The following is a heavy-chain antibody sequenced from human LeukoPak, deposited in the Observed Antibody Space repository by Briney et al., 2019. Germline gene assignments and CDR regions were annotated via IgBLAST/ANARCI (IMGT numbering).Heavy chain of an antibody. Sequence: GGSLRPSCAASGFTFSTYWMSWVRQAPGKGLEWVANIKQDGSEKYYVDSVEGRFTISRDNAKNTVYVHMNSLRDGDTAVYYCARGGRYAYFLDYWGQGTLVTVSS. V-gene: IGHV3-7*01. CDR2: IKQDGSEK. CDR1: GFTFSTYW. J-gene: IGHJ4*02. CDR3: ARGGRYAYFLDY. D-gene: IGHD3-16*01.